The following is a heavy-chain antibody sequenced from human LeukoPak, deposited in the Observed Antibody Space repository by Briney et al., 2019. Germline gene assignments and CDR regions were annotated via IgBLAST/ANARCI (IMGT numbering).Heavy chain of an antibody. Sequence: GGSLRLSCAASGFTVITNVMSWVRQAPGMGLEWVSVLYSDGRTYYADSVMGRFTISRDNSRNTLYLQLDSLRAEDTAMYYCTKSNPPDPYWGQGTMVTVSS. V-gene: IGHV3-53*01. CDR1: GFTVITNV. CDR3: TKSNPPDPY. CDR2: LYSDGRT. J-gene: IGHJ4*03.